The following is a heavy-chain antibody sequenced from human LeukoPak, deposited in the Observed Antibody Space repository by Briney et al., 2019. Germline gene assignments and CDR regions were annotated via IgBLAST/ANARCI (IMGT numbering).Heavy chain of an antibody. CDR2: IKQDGSEK. CDR1: GFTFSNYW. CDR3: ASGNIAAAGTY. J-gene: IGHJ4*02. V-gene: IGHV3-7*01. D-gene: IGHD6-13*01. Sequence: PGGSLRLSCAASGFTFSNYWMSWVRQAPGKGLEWVANIKQDGSEKYYVDSVKGRFTISRDNAKSSLYLQMNSLRAEDTAVYYCASGNIAAAGTYWGQGTLVTVSS.